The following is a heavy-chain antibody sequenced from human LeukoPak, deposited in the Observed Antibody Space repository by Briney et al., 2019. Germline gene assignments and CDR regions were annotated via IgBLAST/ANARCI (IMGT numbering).Heavy chain of an antibody. J-gene: IGHJ5*02. CDR2: IKSKTDGGTT. CDR3: TTRDSSGVRDRVDP. V-gene: IGHV3-15*01. D-gene: IGHD3-22*01. Sequence: GGSLRLSGAASGFTFSNAWMSWVRQAPGKGLEWVGRIKSKTDGGTTDYAAPVKGRFTISRDDSKNTLYLQMNSLKTEDTAVYYCTTRDSSGVRDRVDPWGQGTLVSVAS. CDR1: GFTFSNAW.